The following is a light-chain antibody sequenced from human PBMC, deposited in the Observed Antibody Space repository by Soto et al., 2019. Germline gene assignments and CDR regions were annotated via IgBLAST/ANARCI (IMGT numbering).Light chain of an antibody. CDR3: QSYDNSLSGSGV. J-gene: IGLJ1*01. CDR1: SSNIGAGYD. Sequence: QSVLTQPPSVSGAPGQRVTISCTGSSSNIGAGYDVHWYQQLPGAAPELLIYSNSHRPSGVPDRFSGSKSGTSASLAITGLQAEDEADYYCQSYDNSLSGSGVFGTGTKLTVL. CDR2: SNS. V-gene: IGLV1-40*01.